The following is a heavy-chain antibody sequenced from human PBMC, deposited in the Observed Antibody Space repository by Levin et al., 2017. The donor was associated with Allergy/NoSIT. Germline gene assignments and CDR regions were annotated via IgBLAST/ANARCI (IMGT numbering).Heavy chain of an antibody. CDR1: GGSISSYY. V-gene: IGHV4-59*01. J-gene: IGHJ3*02. CDR2: IYYSGST. D-gene: IGHD3-10*01. CDR3: ARRRLGELQPYDAFDI. Sequence: SETLSLTCTVSGGSISSYYWSWIRQPPGKGLEWIGYIYYSGSTNYNPSLKSRVTISVDTSKNQFSLKLSSVTAADTAVYYCARRRLGELQPYDAFDIWGQGTMVTVSS.